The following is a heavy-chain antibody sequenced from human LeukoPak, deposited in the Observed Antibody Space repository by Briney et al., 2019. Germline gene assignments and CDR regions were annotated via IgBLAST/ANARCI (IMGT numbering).Heavy chain of an antibody. D-gene: IGHD6-19*01. V-gene: IGHV3-74*01. J-gene: IGHJ3*02. CDR1: GFTFSTYW. CDR3: AKALTSGWYLDAFNI. Sequence: GGSLRLSCAASGFTFSTYWMHWVRQAPGKGLVWVSRFNSDGSSTYYADSVKGRFTISRDNAKNTLFLEMNSLRAEDTAVYYCAKALTSGWYLDAFNIWGQGTMVTVSS. CDR2: FNSDGSST.